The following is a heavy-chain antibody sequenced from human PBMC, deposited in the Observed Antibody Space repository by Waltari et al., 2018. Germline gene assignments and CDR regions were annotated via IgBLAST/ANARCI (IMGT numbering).Heavy chain of an antibody. J-gene: IGHJ3*02. CDR3: DGEDYNSSGDGAFDI. D-gene: IGHD3-22*01. V-gene: IGHV1-69*01. Sequence: QVQQVRSGAGVKWPGSSVWVSCTASVVTFSNFAISWVRQAPGRGLEWMDWIVQISNAITYAQKFPGRVTITADESKTTTHMELSSLRAGDTDVYYCDGEDYNSSGDGAFDIWGQGIMVTVSS. CDR2: IVQISNAI. CDR1: VVTFSNFA.